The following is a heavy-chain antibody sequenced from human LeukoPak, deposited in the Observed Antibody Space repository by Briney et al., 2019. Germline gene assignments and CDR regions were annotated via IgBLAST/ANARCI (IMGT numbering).Heavy chain of an antibody. CDR2: ISSSSSYI. J-gene: IGHJ5*02. CDR1: GFTSSSYS. V-gene: IGHV3-21*01. CDR3: ARASNPINCSGGSCYPNWFDP. D-gene: IGHD2-15*01. Sequence: GGSRRLSCAASGFTSSSYSMNWVRQAPGKGLEWVSSISSSSSYIYYADSVKGRFTISRDNAKNSLYLQMNSLRAEDTAVYYCARASNPINCSGGSCYPNWFDPWGQGTLVTVSS.